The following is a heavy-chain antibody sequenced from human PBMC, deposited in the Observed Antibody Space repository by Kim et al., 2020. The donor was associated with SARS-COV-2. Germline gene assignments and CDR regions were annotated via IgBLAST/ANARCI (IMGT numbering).Heavy chain of an antibody. CDR3: VRDPTMTGYSYGSGYYYGMDV. Sequence: ASVKVSCKASGYTFTSYYMHWVRQAPGQGLEWMGIINPSGGSTSYAQKFQGRVTMTRDTSTSTVYMELSSLRSEDTAVYYCVRDPTMTGYSYGSGYYYGMDVWGQGTTVTVSS. CDR2: INPSGGST. J-gene: IGHJ6*02. V-gene: IGHV1-46*01. CDR1: GYTFTSYY. D-gene: IGHD5-18*01.